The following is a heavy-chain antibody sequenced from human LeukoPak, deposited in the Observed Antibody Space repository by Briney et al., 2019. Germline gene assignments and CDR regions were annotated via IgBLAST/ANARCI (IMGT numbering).Heavy chain of an antibody. J-gene: IGHJ6*03. CDR3: ARSITMVRGGADHYYYYYMDV. Sequence: GGSLRLSCAASGFTFSSYSLNWVRQAPGMGLEWVSSISSSSHYIYYADSVKGRFTISRDNAKNSLYLEMNSLRAEDTAVYYCARSITMVRGGADHYYYYYMDVWGKGTTVTISS. D-gene: IGHD3-10*01. CDR1: GFTFSSYS. CDR2: ISSSSHYI. V-gene: IGHV3-21*04.